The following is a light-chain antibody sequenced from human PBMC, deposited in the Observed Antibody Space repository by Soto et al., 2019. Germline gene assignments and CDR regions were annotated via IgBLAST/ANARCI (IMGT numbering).Light chain of an antibody. CDR3: QQYNGYSRT. V-gene: IGKV1-5*01. CDR1: QSISDS. J-gene: IGKJ1*01. Sequence: DIQMTQSPSTLSASVGDRVTITCRASQSISDSLAWYQQKPGKAPDLLISDASSLERGVPSRFSGRGSGTEFTLPISSMQPDDFAPYYCQQYNGYSRTFGRGTKVEIK. CDR2: DAS.